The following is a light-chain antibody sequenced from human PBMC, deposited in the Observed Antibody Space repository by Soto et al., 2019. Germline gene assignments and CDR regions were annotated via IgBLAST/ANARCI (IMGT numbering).Light chain of an antibody. V-gene: IGKV3-20*01. CDR3: QQYHYSPMNT. J-gene: IGKJ2*01. CDR2: GAS. Sequence: VLPQSPDTLSLSPGDRATLSCRASQSVRSTFLAWYQQKPGQAPRLLIYGASNRAAGIPERVSGSASGTEFTLTISRLEPDDSAVYYCQQYHYSPMNTFGQGTKLQIK. CDR1: QSVRSTF.